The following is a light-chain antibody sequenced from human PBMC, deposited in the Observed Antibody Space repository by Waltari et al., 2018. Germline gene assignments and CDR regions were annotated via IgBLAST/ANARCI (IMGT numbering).Light chain of an antibody. CDR2: WAS. V-gene: IGKV4-1*01. J-gene: IGKJ1*01. CDR3: QQYYSAPQT. Sequence: DIVMTQSPDSLAVSLGERATINCKSSQRVLYSSNHKNYLAWYQQKPGQPPKLLIYWASTRESGVPDRFSGSGAGTDFTLTISSRQAEDVAVYYCQQYYSAPQTFGQGTKVEIK. CDR1: QRVLYSSNHKNY.